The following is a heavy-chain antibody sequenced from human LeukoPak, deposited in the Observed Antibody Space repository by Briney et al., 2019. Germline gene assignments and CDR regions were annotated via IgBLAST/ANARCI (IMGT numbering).Heavy chain of an antibody. CDR2: ISWDSGSI. CDR1: GFTFDDYA. Sequence: GGSLRLSCAASGFTFDDYAMHWVRQAPGKGLEWVSGISWDSGSIDYANSTKGRFTISRDNAKNSLYLQMNSLRAEDSALYYCAKAETWEPKSSYYFDYWGQGTLVTVSS. CDR3: AKAETWEPKSSYYFDY. D-gene: IGHD1-26*01. J-gene: IGHJ4*02. V-gene: IGHV3-9*01.